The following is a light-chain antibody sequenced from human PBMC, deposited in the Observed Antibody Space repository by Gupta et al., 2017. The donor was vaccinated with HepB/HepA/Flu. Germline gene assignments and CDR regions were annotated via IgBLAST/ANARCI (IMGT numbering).Light chain of an antibody. Sequence: SSELTQDPAVSVALGQTVRITCQGDCLRSYYASWYQQKPGQAPVLVIYGKNNRHSGIPDRISGANSGATASLTSTGAQAEDEADYYCHSRDSSGNNVVFGGGTKRTVL. CDR1: CLRSYY. CDR3: HSRDSSGNNVV. CDR2: GKN. V-gene: IGLV3-19*01. J-gene: IGLJ2*01.